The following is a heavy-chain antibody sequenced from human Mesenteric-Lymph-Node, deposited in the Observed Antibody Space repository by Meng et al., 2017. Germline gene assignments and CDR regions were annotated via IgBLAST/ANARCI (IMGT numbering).Heavy chain of an antibody. CDR1: GGSISSIDW. D-gene: IGHD6-19*01. V-gene: IGHV4/OR15-8*02. CDR2: IYHGGDT. J-gene: IGHJ4*02. Sequence: QLQGSGPGLVKPSGTLSLPGVVSGGSISSIDWWSWVRQPPGKGLEWIGEIYHGGDTNYNPSLKSRVTIAIDKSKNQFSLKLSSVTAADTAVYYCASWIYSCGWQWGQGALVTVSS. CDR3: ASWIYSCGWQ.